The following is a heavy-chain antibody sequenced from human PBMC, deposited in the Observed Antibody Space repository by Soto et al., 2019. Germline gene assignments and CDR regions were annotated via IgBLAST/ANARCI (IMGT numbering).Heavy chain of an antibody. CDR1: GYTNTCDY. CDR3: ARVGSGSPRFAFDI. Sequence: ASAPVSSPSSGYTNTCDYMHWVRQPHGQGLEWMGWINPNSGGTNYAQKFQGWVTMTRDTSISTAYMELSRLRSDDTAVYYCARVGSGSPRFAFDIWGQGTMVTVSS. V-gene: IGHV1-2*04. J-gene: IGHJ3*02. D-gene: IGHD1-26*01. CDR2: INPNSGGT.